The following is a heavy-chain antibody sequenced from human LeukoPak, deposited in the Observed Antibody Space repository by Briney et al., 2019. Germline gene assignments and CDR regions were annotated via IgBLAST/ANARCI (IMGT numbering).Heavy chain of an antibody. D-gene: IGHD6-13*01. CDR3: ARVIRQQPGWFDP. CDR1: RFTVSSSY. Sequence: GGSLRLSCAASRFTVSSSYMSWVRQAPGKGLEWVSLISSGGSTYYADSVKGRFTISRDNSKNTLYLQMNSLRAEDRAVYYCARVIRQQPGWFDPWGQGTLVTVSS. CDR2: ISSGGST. J-gene: IGHJ5*02. V-gene: IGHV3-53*01.